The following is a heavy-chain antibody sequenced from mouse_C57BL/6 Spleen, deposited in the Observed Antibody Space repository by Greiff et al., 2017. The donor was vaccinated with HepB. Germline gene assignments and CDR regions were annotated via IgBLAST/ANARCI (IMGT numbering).Heavy chain of an antibody. CDR2: INPNNGGT. V-gene: IGHV1-22*01. Sequence: VQLQQSGPELVKPGASVKMSCKASGYTFTDYNMHWVKQSHGKSLEWIGYINPNNGGTSYNQKFKGKATLTVNKSSSTAYMELRSLTSEDSAVYYCARALYDYDVWFAYWGQGTLVTVSA. CDR3: ARALYDYDVWFAY. J-gene: IGHJ3*01. D-gene: IGHD2-4*01. CDR1: GYTFTDYN.